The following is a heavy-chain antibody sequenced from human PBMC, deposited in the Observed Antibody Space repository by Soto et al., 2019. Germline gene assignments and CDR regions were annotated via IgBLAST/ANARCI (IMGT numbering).Heavy chain of an antibody. J-gene: IGHJ5*02. CDR2: ISSSSSYI. CDR1: GFTFSSYS. D-gene: IGHD6-6*01. Sequence: PXESLVLSCAASGFTFSSYSMNGVRQAPGKGLEWVSSISSSSSYIYYADSVKGRFTISRDNAKNSLYLQMNSLRAEDTAVYYCAGYSSSTGAWFDPWGQGTLVTVSS. V-gene: IGHV3-21*01. CDR3: AGYSSSTGAWFDP.